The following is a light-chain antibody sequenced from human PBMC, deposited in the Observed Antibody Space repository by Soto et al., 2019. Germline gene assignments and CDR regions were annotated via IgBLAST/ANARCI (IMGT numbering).Light chain of an antibody. J-gene: IGKJ3*01. CDR2: EAS. CDR3: QQRSNWPLT. Sequence: EIVLTQSPAALSLSPGERATLSCRASQSVTTYINWFQQKPGQPPRLLIYEASTRVTGIPDRISGSGSGTDFSLTISSLEPEDSAVYYCQQRSNWPLTFGPGTKVDI. V-gene: IGKV3-11*01. CDR1: QSVTTY.